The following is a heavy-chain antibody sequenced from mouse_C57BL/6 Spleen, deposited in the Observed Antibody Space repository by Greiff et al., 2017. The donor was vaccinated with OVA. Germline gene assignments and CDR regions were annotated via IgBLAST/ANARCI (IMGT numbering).Heavy chain of an antibody. CDR1: GFTFSDYG. Sequence: DVHLVESGGGLVKPGGSLKLSCAASGFTFSDYGMHWVRQAPEKGLEWVAYISSGSSTIYYADTVKGRFTISRDNAKNTLFLQMTSLRSEDTAMYYCAITRRFAYWGQGTLVTVSA. D-gene: IGHD1-3*01. J-gene: IGHJ3*01. CDR2: ISSGSSTI. V-gene: IGHV5-17*01. CDR3: AITRRFAY.